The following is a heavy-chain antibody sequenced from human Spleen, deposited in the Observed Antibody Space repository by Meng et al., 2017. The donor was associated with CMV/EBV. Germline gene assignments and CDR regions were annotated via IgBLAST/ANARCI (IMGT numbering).Heavy chain of an antibody. CDR2: ISGRGTNI. V-gene: IGHV3-11*01. Sequence: GESLKISCAASGFTFSDCYMSWIRQAPGKGLEWVSYISGRGTNIYYADSVQGRLTISRDNTKNSLYLQMNSLRAEDTAMYYCVRGESRSGKVYDYWGQGTLVTVSS. J-gene: IGHJ4*02. D-gene: IGHD3-3*01. CDR1: GFTFSDCY. CDR3: VRGESRSGKVYDY.